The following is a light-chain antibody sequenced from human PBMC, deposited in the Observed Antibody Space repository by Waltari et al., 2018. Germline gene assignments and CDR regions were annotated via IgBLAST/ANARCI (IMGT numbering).Light chain of an antibody. CDR1: SWYTSNV. CDR2: VNSDGSH. J-gene: IGLJ3*02. V-gene: IGLV4-69*01. Sequence: LVLTQSPSASASLGASVKLTCTLSSWYTSNVIAWLQQQPGKGPRYLMKVNSDGSHRKGDDIPDRFSASKSGTECYLTISSLQSEDEADYFCQTGGHGTWVFGGGTKLTVL. CDR3: QTGGHGTWV.